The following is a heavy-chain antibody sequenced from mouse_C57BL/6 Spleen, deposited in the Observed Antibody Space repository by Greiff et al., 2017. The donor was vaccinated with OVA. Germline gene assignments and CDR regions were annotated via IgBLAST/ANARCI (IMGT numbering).Heavy chain of an antibody. CDR1: GYTFTSYW. Sequence: VQLQQPGAELVKPGASVKLSCKASGYTFTSYWMHWVKQRPGQGLEWIGMIHPHSGSTNYNEKFKSKATLTVDKSSRTAYMQLSSLTSEDSAVYYCARYGDDGTGYEMDYGGQGTSVTVSS. D-gene: IGHD2-2*01. V-gene: IGHV1-64*01. CDR2: IHPHSGST. J-gene: IGHJ4*01. CDR3: ARYGDDGTGYEMDY.